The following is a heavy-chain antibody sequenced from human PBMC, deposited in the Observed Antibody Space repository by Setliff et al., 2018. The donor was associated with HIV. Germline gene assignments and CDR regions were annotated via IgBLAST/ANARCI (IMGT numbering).Heavy chain of an antibody. CDR2: MSAYSGDT. V-gene: IGHV1-18*04. CDR1: GYTFTAYG. D-gene: IGHD6-19*01. CDR3: AALGVAGSAPFDY. Sequence: EASVKVSCKASGYTFTAYGITWVRQAPGQGLEWMGWMSAYSGDTKYAQKIQGRVNMTRDTSTDTAYVELRSLRFDDTALYYCAALGVAGSAPFDYWGQGTLVTVSS. J-gene: IGHJ4*02.